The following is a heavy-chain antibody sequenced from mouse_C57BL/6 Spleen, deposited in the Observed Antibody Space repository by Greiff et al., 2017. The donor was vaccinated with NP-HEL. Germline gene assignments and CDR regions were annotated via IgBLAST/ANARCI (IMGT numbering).Heavy chain of an antibody. CDR3: AKSDYYGSSYTY. Sequence: VQLQQSGAELVKPGASVKMSCKASGYTFTTYPIEWMKQNHGKSLEWIGNFHPYNDDTKYNEKFKGKATLTVEKSSSTVYLELIRLTSDDSAVYSCAKSDYYGSSYTYWGQGTTLTVSS. CDR1: GYTFTTYP. D-gene: IGHD1-1*01. V-gene: IGHV1-47*01. CDR2: FHPYNDDT. J-gene: IGHJ2*01.